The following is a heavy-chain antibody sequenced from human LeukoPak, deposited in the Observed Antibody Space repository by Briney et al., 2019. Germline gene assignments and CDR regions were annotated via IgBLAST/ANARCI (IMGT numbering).Heavy chain of an antibody. CDR1: GYTFSGYY. Sequence: ASVKVSCKASGYTFSGYYMHWVRQAPGQGLEWMGWINPNSGGTNHAQKFQGRVTMTRDTSISAAYMELSRLRSDDTAVYYCARDRPLDADDYYGFYYFDYWGQGTLVTVSS. D-gene: IGHD3-10*01. J-gene: IGHJ4*02. CDR2: INPNSGGT. V-gene: IGHV1-2*02. CDR3: ARDRPLDADDYYGFYYFDY.